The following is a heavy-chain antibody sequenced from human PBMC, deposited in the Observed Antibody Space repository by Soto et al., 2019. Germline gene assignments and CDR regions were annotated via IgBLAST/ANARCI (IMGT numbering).Heavy chain of an antibody. CDR3: AFFGGAARTRSYYYYGMDV. D-gene: IGHD6-6*01. Sequence: KPSETLSLTCTVSGGSISSSSYYWGWIRQPPGKGLEWIGSIYYSGSTYYNPSLKSRVTISVDTSKNQFSLKLSSVTAADTAVYYCAFFGGAARTRSYYYYGMDVWGQGTTVTVSS. CDR1: GGSISSSSYY. J-gene: IGHJ6*02. CDR2: IYYSGST. V-gene: IGHV4-39*01.